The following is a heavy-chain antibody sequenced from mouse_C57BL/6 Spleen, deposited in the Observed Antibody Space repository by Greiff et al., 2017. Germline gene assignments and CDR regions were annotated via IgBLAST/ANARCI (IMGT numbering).Heavy chain of an antibody. Sequence: VQLQESGPELVKPGASVKISCKASGYAFSSSWMNWVKQRPGKGLEWIGRIYPGDGDTNYNGKFKGKATLTADKSSSTAYMQLSSLTSEDSAVYFCARGGDGSYYWGQGTTLTVSS. CDR3: ARGGDGSYY. V-gene: IGHV1-82*01. J-gene: IGHJ2*01. CDR1: GYAFSSSW. D-gene: IGHD2-3*01. CDR2: IYPGDGDT.